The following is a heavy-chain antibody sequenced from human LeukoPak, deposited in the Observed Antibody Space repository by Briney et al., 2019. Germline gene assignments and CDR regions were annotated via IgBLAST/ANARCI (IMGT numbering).Heavy chain of an antibody. D-gene: IGHD3-22*01. J-gene: IGHJ4*02. V-gene: IGHV3-21*01. CDR1: GFTFSSYG. CDR3: ARDRNYDGSVYYEDDYFDY. CDR2: ISSSSSYI. Sequence: GGSLRLSCAASGFTFSSYGMSWVRQAPGKGLEWVSSISSSSSYIHYADSVKGRFSISRDNAKNSLYLQMNSLRAEDTAVYYCARDRNYDGSVYYEDDYFDYWGQGTLVTVSS.